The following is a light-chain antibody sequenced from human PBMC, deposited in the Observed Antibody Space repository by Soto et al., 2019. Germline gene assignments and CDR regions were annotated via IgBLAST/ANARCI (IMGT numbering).Light chain of an antibody. Sequence: QSVLTQPASVSGSPGQSITISCTGTGSDVGGYDYVSWYQHHPGKAPKVMIYGVTNRPSGVSNRFSGSKSGNTASLTISGLLAEDEADYYCSSYTSSSTYVFGTGTKVTVL. J-gene: IGLJ1*01. V-gene: IGLV2-14*01. CDR1: GSDVGGYDY. CDR2: GVT. CDR3: SSYTSSSTYV.